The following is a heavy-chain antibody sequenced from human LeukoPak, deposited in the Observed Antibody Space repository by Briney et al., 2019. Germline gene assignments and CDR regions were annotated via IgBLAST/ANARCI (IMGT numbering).Heavy chain of an antibody. CDR3: ARTGDYDFWSPFDY. CDR2: ISGSGGST. J-gene: IGHJ4*02. CDR1: GFTFSSYA. D-gene: IGHD3-3*01. Sequence: PGGSLRLSCAASGFTFSSYAMSWVRQAPGKGLEWVSAISGSGGSTYYADSVKGRFTISRDNAKNSLYLQMNSLRAEDTALYYCARTGDYDFWSPFDYWGQGTLVTVSS. V-gene: IGHV3-23*01.